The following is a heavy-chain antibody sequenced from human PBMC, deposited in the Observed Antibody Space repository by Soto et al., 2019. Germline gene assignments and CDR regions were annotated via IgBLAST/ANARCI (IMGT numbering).Heavy chain of an antibody. D-gene: IGHD7-27*01. CDR2: IFDSGTT. J-gene: IGHJ4*02. Sequence: SETLYLTCTVSGGSITSDYSCWSWIRQPPGEGLEWIGHIFDSGTTYTNPSLRSQVAISLDTSKNHFSLTLSSVTAADTAVYYCARGPSGDKVHYWGQGALVTVSS. V-gene: IGHV4-30-4*01. CDR3: ARGPSGDKVHY. CDR1: GGSITSDYSC.